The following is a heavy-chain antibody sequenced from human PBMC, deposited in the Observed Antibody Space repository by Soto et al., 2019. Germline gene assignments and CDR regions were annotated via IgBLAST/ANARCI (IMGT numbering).Heavy chain of an antibody. D-gene: IGHD2-2*01. J-gene: IGHJ5*02. CDR3: ARDEGSYQLLGNWFDP. Sequence: QVQLVQSGAEVKKPGASVKVSCKASGYTFTDYGISWVRQAPGQGLEWMGWISAYNGNTNYAQKLQGRVTMTRDTSTNTAYMELRSLRFDDTAVYYCARDEGSYQLLGNWFDPWGQGSLVTVSS. V-gene: IGHV1-18*01. CDR1: GYTFTDYG. CDR2: ISAYNGNT.